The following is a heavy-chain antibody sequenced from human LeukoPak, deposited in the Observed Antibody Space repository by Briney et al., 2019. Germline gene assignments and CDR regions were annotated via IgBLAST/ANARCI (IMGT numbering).Heavy chain of an antibody. J-gene: IGHJ4*02. Sequence: PSETLSLTCTDSGGSISSYYWSWIRQPPGKGLEWIGYISYSGGTNYNPSLKSRVTISLDTSKNQFSLKLNSVTAADTALYYCATSRDTSGYYYHFDYWGQGILVAVSS. CDR3: ATSRDTSGYYYHFDY. CDR1: GGSISSYY. V-gene: IGHV4-59*01. D-gene: IGHD3-22*01. CDR2: ISYSGGT.